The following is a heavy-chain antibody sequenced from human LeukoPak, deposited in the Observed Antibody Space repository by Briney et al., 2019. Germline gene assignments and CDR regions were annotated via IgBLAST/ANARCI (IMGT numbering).Heavy chain of an antibody. Sequence: GGSLRLSCAASEFTFSSYAMHWVRQAPGKGLEWVAVITYDGSNKNYADPVKGRFTISRDNSKDTLYLQMNSLRAEDTAVYYCARRSPIAPYCSSTSCHGPFDYWGQGTLVTVSS. CDR2: ITYDGSNK. D-gene: IGHD2-2*01. V-gene: IGHV3-30*04. CDR3: ARRSPIAPYCSSTSCHGPFDY. CDR1: EFTFSSYA. J-gene: IGHJ4*02.